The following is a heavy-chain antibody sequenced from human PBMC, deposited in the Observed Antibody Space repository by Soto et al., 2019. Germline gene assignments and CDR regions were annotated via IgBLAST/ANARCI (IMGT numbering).Heavy chain of an antibody. CDR2: ISAYNGNT. J-gene: IGHJ4*02. Sequence: QVQLVQSGAEVKKPGASVKVSCKASGYTFTSYGISWVRQAPGQGLEWMGWISAYNGNTNYVQKLQGRVTMTTDTSXXTAYMELRSLRSDDTAVYYCASSLLVGYGLEGESDWGQGTLVTVSS. CDR3: ASSLLVGYGLEGESD. D-gene: IGHD5-18*01. CDR1: GYTFTSYG. V-gene: IGHV1-18*01.